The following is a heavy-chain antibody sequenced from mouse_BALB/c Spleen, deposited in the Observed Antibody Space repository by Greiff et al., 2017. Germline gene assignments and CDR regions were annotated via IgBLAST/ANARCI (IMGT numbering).Heavy chain of an antibody. V-gene: IGHV5-9-4*01. CDR2: ISSGGSYT. D-gene: IGHD4-1*01. CDR1: GFTFSSYA. Sequence: EVQLVESGEGLVKPGGSLKLSCAASGFTFSSYAMSWVRQSPEKRLEWVAEISSGGSYTYYPDTVTGRFTISRDNAKNTLYLEMSSLRSEDTAMYYCASLTAAWFAYWGQGTLVTVSA. J-gene: IGHJ3*01. CDR3: ASLTAAWFAY.